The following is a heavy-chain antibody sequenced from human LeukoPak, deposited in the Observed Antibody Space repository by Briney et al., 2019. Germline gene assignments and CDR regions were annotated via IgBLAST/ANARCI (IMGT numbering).Heavy chain of an antibody. CDR3: ARERDCSTTNCYWN. CDR2: ISPNSGGT. Sequence: ASVKVSCKASGNTFSGYYIHWVRQAPGQGLEWMGWISPNSGGTNYAQKFQGRVTMTRDTSISTAYMEMTRPTSDDTAVYYCARERDCSTTNCYWNWGQGTLVTVSS. J-gene: IGHJ4*02. CDR1: GNTFSGYY. V-gene: IGHV1-2*02. D-gene: IGHD2-2*01.